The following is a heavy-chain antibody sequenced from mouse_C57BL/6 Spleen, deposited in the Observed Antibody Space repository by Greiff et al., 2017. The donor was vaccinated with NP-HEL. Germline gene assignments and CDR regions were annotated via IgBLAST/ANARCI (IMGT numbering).Heavy chain of an antibody. V-gene: IGHV1-22*01. CDR3: ARGYGNYDYYAMDY. CDR1: GYTFTDYN. J-gene: IGHJ4*01. CDR2: INPNNGGT. D-gene: IGHD2-1*01. Sequence: EVKLQESGPELVKPGASVKMSCKASGYTFTDYNMHWVKQSHGKSLEWIGYINPNNGGTSYNQKFKGKATLTVNKSSSTAYMELRSLTSEDSAVYYCARGYGNYDYYAMDYWGQGTSVTVSS.